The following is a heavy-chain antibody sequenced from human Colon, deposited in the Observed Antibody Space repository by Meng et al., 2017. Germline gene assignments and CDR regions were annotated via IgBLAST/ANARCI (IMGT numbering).Heavy chain of an antibody. D-gene: IGHD4-23*01. J-gene: IGHJ4*02. CDR3: ARHGGYYQDF. Sequence: VRVQESGPGLVKHSETLSLACSVSGASVSVNSYWSWVRQPPGRGLEWIGQIDHRGGAYYRPSLNSRVTMSLDKSRNQFSLRLTSVTAADTAVYYCARHGGYYQDFWGQGTLVTVSS. V-gene: IGHV4-4*02. CDR2: IDHRGGA. CDR1: GASVSVNSY.